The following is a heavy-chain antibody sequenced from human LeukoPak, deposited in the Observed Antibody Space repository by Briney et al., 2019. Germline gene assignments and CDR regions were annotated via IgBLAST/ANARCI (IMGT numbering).Heavy chain of an antibody. CDR2: IYYSGST. V-gene: IGHV4-30-4*01. CDR3: ARAIWAWFDP. J-gene: IGHJ5*02. D-gene: IGHD3-16*01. CDR1: GGSISSGDYY. Sequence: SETLSLTCTVSGGSISSGDYYWSWIRQPPGKGLEWIGYIYYSGSTYCNPSLKSRVTISVDTSKNQFSLKLSSVTAADTAVYYCARAIWAWFDPWGQGTLVTVSS.